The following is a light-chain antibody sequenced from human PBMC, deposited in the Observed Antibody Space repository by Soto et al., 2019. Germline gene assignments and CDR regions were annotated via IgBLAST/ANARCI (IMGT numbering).Light chain of an antibody. V-gene: IGLV2-14*01. CDR3: SSYTNSSPYV. Sequence: QSALTQPASVSGSPGQSITISCTGTSSDVGGYNYVSWYQQHPGKAPKLMIYDVSNRPSGVSNRFSGSKSGNTASLTISGLQAEDEADYYCSSYTNSSPYVFGNGTKVTVL. CDR2: DVS. CDR1: SSDVGGYNY. J-gene: IGLJ1*01.